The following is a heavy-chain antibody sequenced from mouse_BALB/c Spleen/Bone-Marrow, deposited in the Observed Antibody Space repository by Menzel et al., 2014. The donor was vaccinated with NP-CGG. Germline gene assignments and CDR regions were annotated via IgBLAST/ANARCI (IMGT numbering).Heavy chain of an antibody. CDR3: ARLGRDY. Sequence: VQLQQPGPELVKPGASVKISCKASGYTFTDYNMHWVKQSHGKSLEWIGYIYPYNGGTGYNQKFKSKATLTVDNSSSTAYMELRSLTSEDSAVYYCARLGRDYWGQGTLSQSPQ. CDR2: IYPYNGGT. V-gene: IGHV1S29*02. J-gene: IGHJ2*01. D-gene: IGHD4-1*01. CDR1: GYTFTDYN.